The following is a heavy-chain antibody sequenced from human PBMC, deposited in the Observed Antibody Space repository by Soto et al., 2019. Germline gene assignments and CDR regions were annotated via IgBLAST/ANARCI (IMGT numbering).Heavy chain of an antibody. CDR3: ARDPKTSGGQHWAFNYFDS. CDR2: ISYDGTNK. D-gene: IGHD7-27*01. V-gene: IGHV3-30-3*01. Sequence: QVQLVESGGGVVQPGRSLRLSCAASGFSFSISPMHWVRQAPGKGPEWVALISYDGTNKFYADSVKGRITISRDNSKSTLYLQVDSRRPEDAAVYYCARDPKTSGGQHWAFNYFDSWGQGTLVTVSS. CDR1: GFSFSISP. J-gene: IGHJ4*02.